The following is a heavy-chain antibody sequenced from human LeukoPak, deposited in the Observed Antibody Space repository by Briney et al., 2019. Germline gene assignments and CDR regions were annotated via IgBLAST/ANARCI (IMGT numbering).Heavy chain of an antibody. CDR1: GYTLTELS. Sequence: ASVKVSCKVSGYTLTELSLHWVRQTPGKGLEWMGHFDPEDGETIYARKFQGRVTMTEDTSTDTPYMELSSLRSEDTAVYFCAVSLTTGGYYGMDVWGQGTTVTVSS. V-gene: IGHV1-24*01. CDR3: AVSLTTGGYYGMDV. J-gene: IGHJ6*02. CDR2: FDPEDGET. D-gene: IGHD1-1*01.